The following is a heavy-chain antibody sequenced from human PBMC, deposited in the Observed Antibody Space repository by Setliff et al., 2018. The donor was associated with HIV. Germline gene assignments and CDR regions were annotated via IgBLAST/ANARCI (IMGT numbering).Heavy chain of an antibody. Sequence: PGGSLRLSCVASEFTFSNYAMTWVRQAPGKGLEWVSSVSPGGGTTYYADSVKGRFTISRDNSKNTLYLQMNSLRADDTAIYYCAKESPRAGYSVFDYWGQGTLVTVSS. CDR1: EFTFSNYA. J-gene: IGHJ4*02. V-gene: IGHV3-23*01. CDR3: AKESPRAGYSVFDY. D-gene: IGHD5-18*01. CDR2: VSPGGGTT.